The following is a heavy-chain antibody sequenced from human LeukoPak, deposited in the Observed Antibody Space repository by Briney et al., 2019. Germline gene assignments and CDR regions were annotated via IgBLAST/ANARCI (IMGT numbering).Heavy chain of an antibody. D-gene: IGHD4-17*01. Sequence: KPSETLSLTCTVSGGSISSYYWSWIRRPPGKGLEWIGYIYYSGSTNYNPSLKSRVTISVDTSKNQFSLKLSSVTAADTAAYYCARSSDYGDYVYYYYYMDVWGKGTTVTVSS. V-gene: IGHV4-59*01. J-gene: IGHJ6*03. CDR2: IYYSGST. CDR1: GGSISSYY. CDR3: ARSSDYGDYVYYYYYMDV.